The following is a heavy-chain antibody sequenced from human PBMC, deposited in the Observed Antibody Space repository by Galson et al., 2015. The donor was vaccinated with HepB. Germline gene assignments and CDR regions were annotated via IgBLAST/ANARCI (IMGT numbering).Heavy chain of an antibody. Sequence: SLRLSCAGSGFNFNNYAMNWVRRAPGKGLEWGAVISYAGSNKYYADSVKGRFTISRDNSKTTLYLQMNSLRAEATAVYYCARDYASSWYFNHYYGMDVWGQGTTVTVSS. CDR2: ISYAGSNK. CDR1: GFNFNNYA. D-gene: IGHD6-13*01. J-gene: IGHJ6*02. V-gene: IGHV3-30*04. CDR3: ARDYASSWYFNHYYGMDV.